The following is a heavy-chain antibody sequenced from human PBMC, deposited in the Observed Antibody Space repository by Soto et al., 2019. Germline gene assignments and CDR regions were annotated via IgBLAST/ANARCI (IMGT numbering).Heavy chain of an antibody. D-gene: IGHD2-21*02. Sequence: SGPTLVNPTQTLTLTCTFSGFSLSTSGVGVGWIRQPPGKALEWLALIYWDDDMRYSPSLKSRLTITKDTSKNQAVLTMTNMDPVDTATYYCARGTGGGNSCYFDYWGQGTLVTVS. J-gene: IGHJ4*02. CDR3: ARGTGGGNSCYFDY. V-gene: IGHV2-5*02. CDR1: GFSLSTSGVG. CDR2: IYWDDDM.